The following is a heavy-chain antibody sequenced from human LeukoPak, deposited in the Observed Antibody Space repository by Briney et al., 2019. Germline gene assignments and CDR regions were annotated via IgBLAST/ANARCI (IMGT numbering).Heavy chain of an antibody. J-gene: IGHJ5*02. V-gene: IGHV1-69*13. Sequence: ASVKVSCKASGGTFSSYAISWVRQAPGQGLEWMGGIIPIFGTANYAQKFQGRVTITADESTSTAYMELSSLRSEDTAVYYCAREDNWNHNHQTWGQGTLVTVSS. D-gene: IGHD1-14*01. CDR1: GGTFSSYA. CDR3: AREDNWNHNHQT. CDR2: IIPIFGTA.